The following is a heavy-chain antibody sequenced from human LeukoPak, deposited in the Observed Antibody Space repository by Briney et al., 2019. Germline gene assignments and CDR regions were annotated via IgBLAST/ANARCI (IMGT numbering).Heavy chain of an antibody. D-gene: IGHD1-26*01. Sequence: GGSLRLSCAASGFRFSDYWMTWGRQVPGKGVEWVANIRQGGNETYYADSVKDRFTISRDNARNSLYLEMTSLRTEDTAVYYCARVGAWELQRVFDYWGQGTLVTVSS. V-gene: IGHV3-7*01. CDR1: GFRFSDYW. CDR3: ARVGAWELQRVFDY. J-gene: IGHJ4*02. CDR2: IRQGGNET.